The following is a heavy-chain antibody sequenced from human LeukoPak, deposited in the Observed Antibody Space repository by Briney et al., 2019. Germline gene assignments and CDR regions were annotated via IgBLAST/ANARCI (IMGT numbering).Heavy chain of an antibody. CDR2: IYYSGST. CDR3: AREIAAAGRTWFDP. D-gene: IGHD6-13*01. CDR1: GGSISSYY. J-gene: IGHJ5*02. Sequence: PSETLSLTCTVSGGSISSYYWSWIRQPPGKGLEWIGYIYYSGSTYYNPSLKSRVTISVDTSKNQFSLKLSSVTAADTAVYYCAREIAAAGRTWFDPWGQGTLVTVSS. V-gene: IGHV4-59*06.